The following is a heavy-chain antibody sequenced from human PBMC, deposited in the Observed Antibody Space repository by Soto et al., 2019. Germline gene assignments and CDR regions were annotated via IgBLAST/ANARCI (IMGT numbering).Heavy chain of an antibody. CDR3: AREVDYYDSSGYSVPQAFDS. CDR2: IIPIFGTA. V-gene: IGHV1-69*13. D-gene: IGHD3-22*01. Sequence: SVKVSCKASGGTFSSYAISWVRQAPGQGLEWMGGIIPIFGTANYAQKFQGRVTITADESTSTAYMELSSLRSEDTAVYYCAREVDYYDSSGYSVPQAFDSWGQGTMVTVSS. J-gene: IGHJ3*02. CDR1: GGTFSSYA.